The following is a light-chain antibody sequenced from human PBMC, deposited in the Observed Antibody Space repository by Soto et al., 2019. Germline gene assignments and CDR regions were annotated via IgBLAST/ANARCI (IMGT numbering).Light chain of an antibody. J-gene: IGKJ1*01. CDR2: GAS. CDR1: QSISGN. V-gene: IGKV3-20*01. Sequence: MVMTQCPATLPVSPGEGGTLSCRASQSISGNLAWYQQKPGQAPRLLIYGASTRATGIPDRFSGSGSGTDFTLTISRLEPEDFAVYYCQQYDTSPRTFGQGTKVDIK. CDR3: QQYDTSPRT.